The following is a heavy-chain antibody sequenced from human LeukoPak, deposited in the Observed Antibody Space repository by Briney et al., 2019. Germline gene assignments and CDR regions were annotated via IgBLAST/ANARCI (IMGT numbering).Heavy chain of an antibody. D-gene: IGHD3-22*01. J-gene: IGHJ4*02. Sequence: SQTLSLTCTVSGGSISSDSYYWSWIRQPPGKGLEWIGEINHSGSTNYNPSLKSRVTISVDTSKNQFSLKLSSVTAADTAVYYCARHRSIVVVAPFDYWGQGTLVTVSS. V-gene: IGHV4-39*01. CDR3: ARHRSIVVVAPFDY. CDR2: INHSGST. CDR1: GGSISSDSYY.